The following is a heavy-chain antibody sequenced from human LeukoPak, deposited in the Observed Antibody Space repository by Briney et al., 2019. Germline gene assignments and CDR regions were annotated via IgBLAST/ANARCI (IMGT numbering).Heavy chain of an antibody. V-gene: IGHV3-30*03. Sequence: GGSLRLSCAASGFTFSSYGMHWVRQAPSKGLEWVAVISYDGSNKYYADSVKGRFTISRDNSKSTLYLQMNSLRAEDTAVYYCARAQDGDYVDYWGQGTLVTVSS. CDR2: ISYDGSNK. CDR3: ARAQDGDYVDY. CDR1: GFTFSSYG. D-gene: IGHD4-17*01. J-gene: IGHJ4*02.